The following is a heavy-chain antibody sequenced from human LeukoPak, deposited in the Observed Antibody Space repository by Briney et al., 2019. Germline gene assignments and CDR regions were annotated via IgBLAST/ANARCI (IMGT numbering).Heavy chain of an antibody. CDR3: ARATSDTMIVVVIHS. CDR2: MNSNSGNT. Sequence: ASVKVSCKASGYAFTSYDINCVRHATGQGLQWMLWMNSNSGNTAYSQKFLRRVTMTRNTSISTAYMVLSSLRSEDTAVYYYARATSDTMIVVVIHSWGQGTLVTLSS. CDR1: GYAFTSYD. V-gene: IGHV1-8*01. J-gene: IGHJ4*02. D-gene: IGHD3-22*01.